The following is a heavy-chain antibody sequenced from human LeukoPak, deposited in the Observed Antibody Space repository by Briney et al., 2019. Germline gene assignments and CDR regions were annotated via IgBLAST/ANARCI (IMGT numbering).Heavy chain of an antibody. CDR1: GFTFSSYN. V-gene: IGHV3-21*01. J-gene: IGHJ4*02. D-gene: IGHD3-10*01. CDR3: ASSGLAVRGVD. CDR2: ISTTSDYI. Sequence: GGSLRLSCAASGFTFSSYNMNWVRQAPGKGLEWVSSISTTSDYIYYADSVKGRFTISRDNAKNSLYLQMNSLRAEDTAVYYCASSGLAVRGVDWGQGTLVTVSS.